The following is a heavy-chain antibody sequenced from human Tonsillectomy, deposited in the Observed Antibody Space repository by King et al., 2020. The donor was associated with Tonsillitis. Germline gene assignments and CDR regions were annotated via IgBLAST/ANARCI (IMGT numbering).Heavy chain of an antibody. CDR2: ISPWNANK. Sequence: QLVQSGVEVKKPGASVKVSCKTSGYTFTSSAINWVRQAPGRGLEWMGWISPWNANKKYAVNLQGRVAITPDTSTSTAYMELRSLRSDDTAVYYCAKGYSYGYGIDYWGQGTLVTVSS. V-gene: IGHV1-18*01. CDR3: AKGYSYGYGIDY. D-gene: IGHD5-18*01. J-gene: IGHJ4*02. CDR1: GYTFTSSA.